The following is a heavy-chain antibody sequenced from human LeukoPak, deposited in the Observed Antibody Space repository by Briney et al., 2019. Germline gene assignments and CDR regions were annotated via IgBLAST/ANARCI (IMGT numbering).Heavy chain of an antibody. Sequence: GASVKVSCKASGYTFTGYYMHWVRQAPGQGLEWMGWMHPNSGGTNYAQKFQGRVTMTRDTSITTAYMDLSRLTSDDTALYYCASLAHFDGSTYYPDFWGQGTLVTVSS. J-gene: IGHJ4*02. CDR3: ASLAHFDGSTYYPDF. D-gene: IGHD3-22*01. CDR2: MHPNSGGT. V-gene: IGHV1-2*02. CDR1: GYTFTGYY.